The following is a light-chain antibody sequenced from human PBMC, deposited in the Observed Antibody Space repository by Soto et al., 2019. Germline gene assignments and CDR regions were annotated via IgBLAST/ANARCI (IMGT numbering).Light chain of an antibody. Sequence: EIVMTQSPGTLSVSPGERATLSCRASQSVSSNLAWYQQKPGQAPRLLIYGASSRATGIPARFSGSGSGTDFTLTISRLEPEDFAVYYCQQYGSSITFGQGTRLEIK. CDR3: QQYGSSIT. CDR2: GAS. J-gene: IGKJ5*01. CDR1: QSVSSN. V-gene: IGKV3-20*01.